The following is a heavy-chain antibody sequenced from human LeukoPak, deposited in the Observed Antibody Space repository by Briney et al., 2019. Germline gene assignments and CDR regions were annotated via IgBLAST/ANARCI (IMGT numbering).Heavy chain of an antibody. CDR2: IYYSGST. D-gene: IGHD3-22*01. Sequence: NPSETLSLTCTVSVGSISSYYWSWIRQPPWKGLEWIGYIYYSGSTNYNPSLKSRVTISVDTSKNQFSLKLSSVTAADTAVYYCARVGVITYFDYWGQGTLVTVSS. J-gene: IGHJ4*02. CDR3: ARVGVITYFDY. CDR1: VGSISSYY. V-gene: IGHV4-59*01.